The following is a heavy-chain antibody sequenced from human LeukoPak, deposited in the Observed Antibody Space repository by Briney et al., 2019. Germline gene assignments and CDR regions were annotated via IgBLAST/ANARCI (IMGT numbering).Heavy chain of an antibody. J-gene: IGHJ6*02. V-gene: IGHV4-59*12. CDR2: VHYTWNA. CDR3: ARVASKGGMDV. CDR1: GGSIGSYH. D-gene: IGHD5/OR15-5a*01. Sequence: PSETLSLTCSVSGGSIGSYHWSWIRQPPGKGLEWIGHVHYTWNAKYNPSLKSRVTISLDRSSNQFSLRLSSVSAAATAVYYCARVASKGGMDVWGQGTTVTVS.